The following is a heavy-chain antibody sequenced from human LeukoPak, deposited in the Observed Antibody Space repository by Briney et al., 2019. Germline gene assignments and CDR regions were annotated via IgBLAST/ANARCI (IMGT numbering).Heavy chain of an antibody. CDR2: ISASGGST. Sequence: GGSLRLSCAASGFTFSNYAMSCVREAPGKGLECVSAISASGGSTYYADFLKGRFTISRDNSKSTVFLQWNRLRVENTAVYTFAKDKTSSRVIYGMDVWGQGTTDTVSS. J-gene: IGHJ6*02. CDR3: AKDKTSSRVIYGMDV. V-gene: IGHV3-23*01. CDR1: GFTFSNYA. D-gene: IGHD6-13*01.